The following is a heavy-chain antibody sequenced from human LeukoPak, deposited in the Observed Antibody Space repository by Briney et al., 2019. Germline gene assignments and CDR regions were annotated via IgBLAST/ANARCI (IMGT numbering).Heavy chain of an antibody. V-gene: IGHV4-34*01. J-gene: IGHJ3*02. Sequence: SETLSLTCAVYGGSFGGYYWSWIRQPPGKGLEWIGEINHSGSTNYNPSLKSRVTISVDTSKNQFSLKLSSVTAADTAVYYCARAPSAFDIWGQGTMVTVSS. CDR2: INHSGST. CDR3: ARAPSAFDI. CDR1: GGSFGGYY.